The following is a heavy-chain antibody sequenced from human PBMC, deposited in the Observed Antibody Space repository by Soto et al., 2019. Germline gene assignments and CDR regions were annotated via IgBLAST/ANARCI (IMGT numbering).Heavy chain of an antibody. CDR3: AKDSVERITIFGVVNWFDP. D-gene: IGHD3-3*01. J-gene: IGHJ5*02. V-gene: IGHV3-23*01. CDR2: ISGSGDST. CDR1: GFTFSSYA. Sequence: GGSLRLSCVASGFTFSSYAMSWVRQAPGKGLEWVSAISGSGDSTYYADSVKGRFTISRDNSKKTLYLQMNSLRGEDTAVYYCAKDSVERITIFGVVNWFDPWGQGILVIVSS.